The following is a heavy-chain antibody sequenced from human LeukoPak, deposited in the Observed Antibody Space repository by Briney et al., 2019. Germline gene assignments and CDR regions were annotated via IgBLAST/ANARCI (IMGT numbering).Heavy chain of an antibody. CDR3: ARHEDTTLVVSPFDY. D-gene: IGHD5-18*01. Sequence: WVRQAPGKGLEGIGSIYYSGSTYYNPSLKSRVTISVDTSKNQFSLKLSSVTAADTAVYYCARHEDTTLVVSPFDYWGQGTLVTVSS. CDR2: IYYSGST. J-gene: IGHJ4*02. V-gene: IGHV4-39*07.